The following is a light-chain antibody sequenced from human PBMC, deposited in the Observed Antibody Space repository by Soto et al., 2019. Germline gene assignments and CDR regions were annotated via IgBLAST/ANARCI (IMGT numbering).Light chain of an antibody. CDR2: DAS. CDR3: QQRRDWPLT. CDR1: HSDNNY. Sequence: EIVLTQSPATLSLSPGERATLSCRASHSDNNYLAWYQQKPGQAPRLLIYDASNRATGIPARFSGGGSGTDFTLTISSLEPEDFAVYYCQQRRDWPLTFGGGTKVDI. J-gene: IGKJ4*01. V-gene: IGKV3-11*01.